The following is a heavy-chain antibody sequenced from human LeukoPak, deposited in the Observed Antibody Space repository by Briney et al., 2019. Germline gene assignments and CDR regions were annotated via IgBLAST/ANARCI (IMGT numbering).Heavy chain of an antibody. CDR1: GFTFTSSA. Sequence: SVKVSCKASGFTFTSSAMQWVRQARGQRLERIGWIVVGSGNTNYAQKFQERVTITRDMSTSTAYMELSSLRSEDTAVYYCAADLYGAVYFDYWGQGTLVTVSS. V-gene: IGHV1-58*02. CDR2: IVVGSGNT. CDR3: AADLYGAVYFDY. D-gene: IGHD4-17*01. J-gene: IGHJ4*02.